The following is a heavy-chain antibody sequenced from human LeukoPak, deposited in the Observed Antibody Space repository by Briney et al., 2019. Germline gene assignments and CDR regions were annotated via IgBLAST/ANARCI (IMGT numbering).Heavy chain of an antibody. CDR3: ARAVGATHLDP. D-gene: IGHD1-26*01. J-gene: IGHJ5*02. Sequence: PSETLSLTCTVSGGSISSGDYSWSWIRQPPGQGLEWIGYIYHSGSTYYNPSLKSRVTISLDKSKNQFSLKLSSVTAADTAVYYCARAVGATHLDPWGQGILVTVSS. V-gene: IGHV4-30-2*01. CDR2: IYHSGST. CDR1: GGSISSGDYS.